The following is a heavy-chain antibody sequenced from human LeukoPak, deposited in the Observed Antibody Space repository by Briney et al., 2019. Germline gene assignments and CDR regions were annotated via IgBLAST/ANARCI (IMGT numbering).Heavy chain of an antibody. V-gene: IGHV3-48*04. CDR1: GFTFSTYA. J-gene: IGHJ4*02. D-gene: IGHD2-8*02. CDR2: ISSSGSTI. CDR3: TTVTVCTGSSCPGAFDH. Sequence: GGSLRLSCAASGFTFSTYAMTWVRQAPGKGLEWVSYISSSGSTIYYADSVKGRFTISRDNAKNSLYLQMNSLKADDTAVYFCTTVTVCTGSSCPGAFDHWGQGTLVTVSS.